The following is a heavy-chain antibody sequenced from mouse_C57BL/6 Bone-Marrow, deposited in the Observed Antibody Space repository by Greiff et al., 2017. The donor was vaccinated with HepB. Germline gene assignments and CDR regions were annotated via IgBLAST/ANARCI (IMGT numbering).Heavy chain of an antibody. Sequence: QVQLQQPGAELVKPGASVKLSCKASGYTFTSYWMHWVKQRPGQGLEWIGKIHPNSGSTNYNEKFKSKATLTVDKSSSTAYMQLSSLTSEDSAVYYCAKLGRGGFAYWGQGTLVTVSA. CDR3: AKLGRGGFAY. CDR2: IHPNSGST. J-gene: IGHJ3*01. V-gene: IGHV1-64*01. D-gene: IGHD4-1*01. CDR1: GYTFTSYW.